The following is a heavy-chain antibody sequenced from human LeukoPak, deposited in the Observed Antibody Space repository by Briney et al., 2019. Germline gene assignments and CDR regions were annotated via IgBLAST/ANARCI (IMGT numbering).Heavy chain of an antibody. Sequence: GGSLRLSCAASGFTFSSYSMNWVRQAPGKGLEWVSSISSTSSYIYYADSVKGRFTISRDNAKNSLFLQMNSLRAEDTAVYYCVRDSVYAFHIWGHGTKVTVSS. CDR1: GFTFSSYS. V-gene: IGHV3-21*01. CDR3: VRDSVYAFHI. J-gene: IGHJ3*02. CDR2: ISSTSSYI.